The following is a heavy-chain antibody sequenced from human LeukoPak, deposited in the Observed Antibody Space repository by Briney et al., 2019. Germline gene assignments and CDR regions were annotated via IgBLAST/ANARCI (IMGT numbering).Heavy chain of an antibody. CDR3: ARDASPEYYYYYGMDV. CDR1: GFTVSSNY. J-gene: IGHJ6*02. Sequence: GGSLRLSCAASGFTVSSNYMSWVRQAPGKGLEWVSVIYSGGSTYYADSVKGRFTISRDNSKNTLYLQMNSLRAEDTAVYYCARDASPEYYYYYGMDVWGQGTTVTVSS. CDR2: IYSGGST. V-gene: IGHV3-66*01.